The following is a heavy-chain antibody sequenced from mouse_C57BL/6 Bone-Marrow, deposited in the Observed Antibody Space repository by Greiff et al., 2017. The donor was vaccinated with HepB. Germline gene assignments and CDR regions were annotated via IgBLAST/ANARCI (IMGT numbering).Heavy chain of an antibody. V-gene: IGHV5-17*01. J-gene: IGHJ3*01. CDR1: GFTFSDYG. CDR3: AREAGTY. CDR2: ISSGSSTI. Sequence: EVKLMESGGGLVKPGGSLKLSCAASGFTFSDYGMHWVRQAPEKGLEWVAYISSGSSTIYYADTVKGRFTISRDNAKNTLFLQMTSLRSEDTAMYYCAREAGTYWGQGTLVTVSA.